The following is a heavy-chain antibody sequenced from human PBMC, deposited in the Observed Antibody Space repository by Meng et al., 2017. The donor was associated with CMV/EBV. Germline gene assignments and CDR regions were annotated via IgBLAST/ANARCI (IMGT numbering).Heavy chain of an antibody. V-gene: IGHV3-74*01. D-gene: IGHD2-2*01. Sequence: GESLKISCAASGFTFSSYWMHWVRQAPGKGLVWVSRINSDGSSTSYADSVKGRFTISRDNAKNTLYLQMNSLRAEDTAVYYCARSGYCSSTSCYEGWFDPWGQGTLVTVSS. CDR1: GFTFSSYW. CDR2: INSDGSST. J-gene: IGHJ5*02. CDR3: ARSGYCSSTSCYEGWFDP.